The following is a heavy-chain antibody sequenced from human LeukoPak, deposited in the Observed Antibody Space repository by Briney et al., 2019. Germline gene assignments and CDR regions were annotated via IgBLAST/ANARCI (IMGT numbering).Heavy chain of an antibody. CDR3: ARDKYSSSWYPSTCMDV. D-gene: IGHD6-13*01. Sequence: GASVKVSCKASGYTFTGYYMHWVRQAPGQGLEWMGWINPNSGGTNYAQKFQGRVTMTRDTSISTAYMELSRLRSDDTAVYYCARDKYSSSWYPSTCMDVWGQGTTVTVSS. J-gene: IGHJ6*02. V-gene: IGHV1-2*02. CDR2: INPNSGGT. CDR1: GYTFTGYY.